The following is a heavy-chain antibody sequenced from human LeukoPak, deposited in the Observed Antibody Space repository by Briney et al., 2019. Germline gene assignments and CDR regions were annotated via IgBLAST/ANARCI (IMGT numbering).Heavy chain of an antibody. J-gene: IGHJ4*02. CDR1: GLRFSEYY. D-gene: IGHD3-10*01. CDR3: ARDYRSGSYPTCYFGD. CDR2: ISSGGDIM. V-gene: IGHV3-11*04. Sequence: GGSLRLSCAASGLRFSEYYVSWISQAPGKGLQWVSYISSGGDIMHYADSVKGRFTISRDNSRNTLYLQMNSLRADDTAVYYCARDYRSGSYPTCYFGDWGQGTVVTVSS.